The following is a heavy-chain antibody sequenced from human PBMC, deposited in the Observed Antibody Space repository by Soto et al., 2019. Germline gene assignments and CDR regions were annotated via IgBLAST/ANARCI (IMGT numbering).Heavy chain of an antibody. Sequence: QVQLVESGGGVVQPGGSLRLSCEASGFSFSSYAMHWVRQAPGKGLEWVAVIWYDGTNRDYADSVRGRFSVSRDNSKNTLHLQMNSLRAEDTAVYYCAKVPGPYSGTHFYFDSWGLGTLVTVSS. CDR1: GFSFSSYA. D-gene: IGHD1-26*01. J-gene: IGHJ4*02. CDR3: AKVPGPYSGTHFYFDS. V-gene: IGHV3-33*06. CDR2: IWYDGTNR.